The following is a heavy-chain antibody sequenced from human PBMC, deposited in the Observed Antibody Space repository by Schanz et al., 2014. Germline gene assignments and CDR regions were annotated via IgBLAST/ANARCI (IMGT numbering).Heavy chain of an antibody. V-gene: IGHV3-23*01. J-gene: IGHJ4*02. CDR3: AKSQGSSFDS. CDR1: GFTFSSYA. CDR2: ISGSGGST. Sequence: EVQLLESGGGLVQPGGSLRLSCAASGFTFSSYAMSWARQAPGKGLEWVSAISGSGGSTYYADSVKGRFTISSDNSKSTLYLQMSSLRAEDTAVYYCAKSQGSSFDSWGQGTLVTVSS. D-gene: IGHD6-13*01.